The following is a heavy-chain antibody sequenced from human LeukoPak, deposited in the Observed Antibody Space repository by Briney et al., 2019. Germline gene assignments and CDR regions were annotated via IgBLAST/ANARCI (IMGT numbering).Heavy chain of an antibody. CDR3: AKRGRESGGWGFFDY. Sequence: LTGGSLRLSCAAAGFTFSNYGMCWVRQPPGKGLEWVSCKGNSAGDTFYAESVRGRFTISRDNSRNTLFLEMNSLRVEDTAIYYCAKRGRESGGWGFFDYWGPGALVTVSS. CDR1: GFTFSNYG. V-gene: IGHV3-23*01. CDR2: KGNSAGDT. D-gene: IGHD6-19*01. J-gene: IGHJ4*02.